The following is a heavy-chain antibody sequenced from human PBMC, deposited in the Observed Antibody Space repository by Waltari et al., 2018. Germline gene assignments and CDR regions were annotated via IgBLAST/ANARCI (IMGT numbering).Heavy chain of an antibody. V-gene: IGHV3-33*01. J-gene: IGHJ4*02. Sequence: QVQLVESGGGVVQPGRSLRLPCAASGFDFRGYVMHWVRQAPGKGLEWVAVIWYDGRYEYYADSVKGRFTISRDNSKDTLYLQMNSLRAEDTAVYYCARDFASTYFFDYWGQGTLVTVSS. CDR1: GFDFRGYV. CDR3: ARDFASTYFFDY. CDR2: IWYDGRYE.